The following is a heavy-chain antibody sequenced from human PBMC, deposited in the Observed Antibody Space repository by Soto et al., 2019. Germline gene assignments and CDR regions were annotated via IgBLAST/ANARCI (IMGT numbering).Heavy chain of an antibody. CDR3: ARDLYDFWSGYYTGWFDP. D-gene: IGHD3-3*01. CDR2: ISSSSSYI. CDR1: GFTFSSYS. Sequence: EVQLVESGGGLVKPGGSLRLSCAASGFTFSSYSMNWVRQAPGKGLEWVSSISSSSSYIYYADSVKGRFTIYRDNAKNSLYLQMNSLRAEDTAVYYCARDLYDFWSGYYTGWFDPWGQGTLVTVSS. V-gene: IGHV3-21*01. J-gene: IGHJ5*02.